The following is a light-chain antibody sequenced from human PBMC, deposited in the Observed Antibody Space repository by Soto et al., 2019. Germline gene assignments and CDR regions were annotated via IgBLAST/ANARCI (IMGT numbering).Light chain of an antibody. CDR1: SGHSSYS. J-gene: IGLJ1*01. CDR2: LEGSGNH. CDR3: ETWDSYSHV. V-gene: IGLV4-60*03. Sequence: QPVLTQSPSASASLGASVKLTCTLSSGHSSYSIAWHHQQPGKAPRYLMNLEGSGNHNKGSGVPDRFSGSSSGADRYLTISNLQSEDEADYYCETWDSYSHVFGTGTKVTVL.